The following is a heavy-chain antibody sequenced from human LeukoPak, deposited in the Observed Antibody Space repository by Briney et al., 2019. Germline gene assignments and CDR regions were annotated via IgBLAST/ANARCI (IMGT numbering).Heavy chain of an antibody. V-gene: IGHV3-74*01. CDR2: IKGDGSST. CDR3: VREEYSDYCLDS. CDR1: GFTVSYYW. J-gene: IGHJ4*02. D-gene: IGHD4-17*01. Sequence: GGSLRLSCAASGFTVSYYWMHWVRQAPGKGLVWVANIKGDGSSTSYADSLKGRFTISRDNARNTIYLQINSLRVEDTAVYYCVREEYSDYCLDSWGQGTLVTVSS.